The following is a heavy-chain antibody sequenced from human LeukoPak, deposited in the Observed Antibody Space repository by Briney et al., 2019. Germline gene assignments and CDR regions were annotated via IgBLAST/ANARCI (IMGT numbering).Heavy chain of an antibody. CDR2: IYYSGST. CDR1: GGSISSGDYY. D-gene: IGHD1-26*01. CDR3: ARAPYSGSYYDY. Sequence: SETLSLTCTVSGGSISSGDYYWSWIRQPPGKGLEWIGYIYYSGSTNYNPSLKSRVTISVDTSKNQFSLKLSSVTAADTAVYYCARAPYSGSYYDYWGQGTLVTVSS. V-gene: IGHV4-61*08. J-gene: IGHJ4*02.